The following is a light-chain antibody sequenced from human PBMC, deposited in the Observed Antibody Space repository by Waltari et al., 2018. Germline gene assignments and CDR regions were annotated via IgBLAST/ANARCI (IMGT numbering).Light chain of an antibody. V-gene: IGLV2-11*01. CDR3: CSYAGSNTLYV. J-gene: IGLJ1*01. CDR1: TDDLARYDY. Sequence: QSALTHHPAVSGSPGQSVTISCTGTTDDLARYDYVPRYQQHPGKAPNLIIYDLSKPPSGAPDRFSGSKSGNTASLTISGLQAEDEADYYCCSYAGSNTLYVFGTGTKVTVL. CDR2: DLS.